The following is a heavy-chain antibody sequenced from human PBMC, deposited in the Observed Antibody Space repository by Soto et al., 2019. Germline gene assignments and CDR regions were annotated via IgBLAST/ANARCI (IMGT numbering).Heavy chain of an antibody. CDR2: INAGNGNT. CDR1: GYTFTSYA. J-gene: IGHJ4*02. Sequence: ASVKVSCKASGYTFTSYAMHWVRQAPGQRLEWMGWINAGNGNTKYSQKFQGRVTITRDTSASTAYMELSSLRSEDTAEYYCARSGEYSGYDSDYWGQGTLVTVSS. CDR3: ARSGEYSGYDSDY. D-gene: IGHD5-12*01. V-gene: IGHV1-3*01.